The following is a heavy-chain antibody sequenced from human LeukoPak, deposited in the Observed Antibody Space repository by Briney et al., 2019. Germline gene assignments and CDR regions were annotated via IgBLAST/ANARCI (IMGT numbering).Heavy chain of an antibody. D-gene: IGHD2-2*01. J-gene: IGHJ4*02. V-gene: IGHV4-34*01. Sequence: SETLSLTCAVYGGSFSGYYWSWIRQPPGKGLEWIGEINHSGSTNYNPSLKSRVTISVDTSKNQFSLKLSSVTAADTAVYYCAREGLGYCSSTCFDYWGQGTLVTVSS. CDR1: GGSFSGYY. CDR2: INHSGST. CDR3: AREGLGYCSSTCFDY.